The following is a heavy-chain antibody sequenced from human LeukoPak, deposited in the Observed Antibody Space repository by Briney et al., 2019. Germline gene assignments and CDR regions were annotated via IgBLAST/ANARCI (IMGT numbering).Heavy chain of an antibody. Sequence: GASVKVSCKASGYTFTNYGISWVRQAPGQGLEWMGWISAYNGNTNYAQKLQGRVTMTTDTSTSTAYMELRSLRSDDTAVYYCARISSAALRNNWFDPWGQGTLVTVSS. CDR1: GYTFTNYG. J-gene: IGHJ5*02. CDR2: ISAYNGNT. D-gene: IGHD2-2*01. CDR3: ARISSAALRNNWFDP. V-gene: IGHV1-18*01.